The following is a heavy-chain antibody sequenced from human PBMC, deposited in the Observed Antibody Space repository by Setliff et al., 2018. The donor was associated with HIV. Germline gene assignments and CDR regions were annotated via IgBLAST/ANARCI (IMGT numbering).Heavy chain of an antibody. J-gene: IGHJ4*02. CDR3: ARGAPRYYYDSSGYYVGAAGFDY. V-gene: IGHV3-11*06. CDR2: IRGDSTSI. D-gene: IGHD3-22*01. Sequence: SLRLSCEASGFTFSDHYMTWIRQAPGKGLEWISYIRGDSTSINYADSVKGRFIISRDNAKNSLYLQMNSLRAEDTAVYYCARGAPRYYYDSSGYYVGAAGFDYWGQGTLVTVSS. CDR1: GFTFSDHY.